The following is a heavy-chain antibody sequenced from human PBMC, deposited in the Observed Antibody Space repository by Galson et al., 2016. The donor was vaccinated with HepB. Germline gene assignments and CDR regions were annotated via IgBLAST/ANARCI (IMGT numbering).Heavy chain of an antibody. V-gene: IGHV4-34*01. CDR1: GVSLSDYY. Sequence: SETLSLTCTFHGVSLSDYYWSWIRQSPGKGLEWIGEVSHSGDSKYITSLRSRLTMSVGTSKNHFPLNLKSVTAADTAVYYCRLAYCNPDCTDHWGQGPLVTVSS. J-gene: IGHJ4*02. CDR3: RLAYCNPDCTDH. D-gene: IGHD2-21*01. CDR2: VSHSGDS.